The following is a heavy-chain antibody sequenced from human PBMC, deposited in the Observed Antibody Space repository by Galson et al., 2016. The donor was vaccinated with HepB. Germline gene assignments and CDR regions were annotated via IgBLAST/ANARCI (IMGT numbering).Heavy chain of an antibody. CDR1: GFSLSTSRMC. CDR2: IDWENDK. CDR3: ARVYGRAPPY. D-gene: IGHD4-17*01. Sequence: PALVKPTQTLTLTCSFSGFSLSTSRMCVSWIRQAPGKALEWLARIDWENDKTYNTSLGTRLTISKDTSKNQVVLTMTNMDPVDTGTYYCARVYGRAPPYWGQGTLVTVSS. V-gene: IGHV2-70*11. J-gene: IGHJ1*01.